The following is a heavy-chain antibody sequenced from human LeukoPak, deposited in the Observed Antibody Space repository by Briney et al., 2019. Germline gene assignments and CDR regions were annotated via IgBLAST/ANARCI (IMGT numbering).Heavy chain of an antibody. J-gene: IGHJ3*02. Sequence: SETLSLTCTVSGGSISSYYWSWIRQPAGKGLEWIGRIYTSGSTNYNSSLKSRVTMSVDTSKNQFSLKLSSVTAAGTAVYYCARDYDFWSGYPFDIWGQGTMVTVSS. CDR3: ARDYDFWSGYPFDI. D-gene: IGHD3-3*01. CDR2: IYTSGST. CDR1: GGSISSYY. V-gene: IGHV4-4*07.